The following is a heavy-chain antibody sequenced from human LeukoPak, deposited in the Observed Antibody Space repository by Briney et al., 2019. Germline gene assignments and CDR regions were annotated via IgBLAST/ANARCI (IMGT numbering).Heavy chain of an antibody. J-gene: IGHJ4*02. CDR1: GFTFSGYS. Sequence: PGGSLRLSCAASGFTFSGYSMNWVRQAPGKGLEWVSSISSSSSYVYYADSVKGRFTISRDNAKNSLYLQMNSLRAEDTAVYYCARERGYSYGYSDSWGQGTLVTVSS. V-gene: IGHV3-21*01. D-gene: IGHD5-18*01. CDR2: ISSSSSYV. CDR3: ARERGYSYGYSDS.